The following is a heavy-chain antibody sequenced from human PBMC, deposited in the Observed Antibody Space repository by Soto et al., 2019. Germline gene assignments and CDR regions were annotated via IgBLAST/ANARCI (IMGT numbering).Heavy chain of an antibody. V-gene: IGHV3-23*01. D-gene: IGHD2-15*01. Sequence: GGSLRLSCAASGFTFSSYAMSWVRQAPGKGLEWVSDISISGGSTYYADSVKGRFTISRDNSKNTLYLQMNSLRAEDTALYYCAKAPSFTPLDAFDIWGQGTMVTVSS. J-gene: IGHJ3*02. CDR2: ISISGGST. CDR1: GFTFSSYA. CDR3: AKAPSFTPLDAFDI.